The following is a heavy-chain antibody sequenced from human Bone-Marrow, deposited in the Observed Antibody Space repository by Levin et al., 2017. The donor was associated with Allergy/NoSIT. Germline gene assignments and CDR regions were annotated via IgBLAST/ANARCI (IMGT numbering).Heavy chain of an antibody. CDR1: AYTFVAYY. CDR3: ARARGSTHLGVSFDFEW. Sequence: ASVKVSCKTSAYTFVAYYIHWVRQAPGQGLEWVGRINSYTGASDFAQKFQGRVTMTRDTSFRTAYLEVTSLTPDDTAVYYCARARGSTHLGVSFDFEWWGQGTQVTVYS. V-gene: IGHV1-2*06. D-gene: IGHD3-16*01. CDR2: INSYTGAS. J-gene: IGHJ4*02.